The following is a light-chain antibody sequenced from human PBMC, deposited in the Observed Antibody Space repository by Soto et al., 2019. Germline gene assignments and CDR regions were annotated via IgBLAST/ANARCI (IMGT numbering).Light chain of an antibody. CDR3: CSYAGSRV. CDR1: SSDVGSYNL. Sequence: QSALTQPASVSGSPGPSITISCTGTSSDVGSYNLVSWYQQHPGKAPKLMIYEVSKRPSGVSNRFSGSKSGNTASLTISGLQAEDEADYYCCSYAGSRVFGGGTQLTVL. CDR2: EVS. V-gene: IGLV2-23*02. J-gene: IGLJ3*02.